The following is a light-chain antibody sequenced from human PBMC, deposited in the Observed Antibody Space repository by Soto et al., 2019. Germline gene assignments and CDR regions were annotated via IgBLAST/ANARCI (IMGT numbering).Light chain of an antibody. V-gene: IGLV2-14*01. J-gene: IGLJ1*01. CDR2: IND. CDR1: SSDVGGYNY. CDR3: ASWDDRLKGYV. Sequence: QSVLTQPASVSGSPGQSITISCTGTSSDVGGYNYVSWYQQHPGKAPKLLIYINDQRPSGVPDRFSGSTSGTSVSLAISGLQSEDEADYYCASWDDRLKGYVFGTGTKLTVL.